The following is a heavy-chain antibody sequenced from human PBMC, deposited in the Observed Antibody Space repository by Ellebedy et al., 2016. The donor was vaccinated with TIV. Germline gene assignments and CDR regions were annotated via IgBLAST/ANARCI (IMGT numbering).Heavy chain of an antibody. CDR3: ARETGTDNDY. J-gene: IGHJ4*02. CDR1: GGSFSGFY. V-gene: IGHV4-34*01. CDR2: INPSGST. D-gene: IGHD1-1*01. Sequence: SETLSLTCAVYGGSFSGFYWSWIRQPPGKGLEWIGEINPSGSTNYNPSLKSRVTISVDTSKNQLSLKLSSVTAAETAVYYCARETGTDNDYWGQGTLVTVSS.